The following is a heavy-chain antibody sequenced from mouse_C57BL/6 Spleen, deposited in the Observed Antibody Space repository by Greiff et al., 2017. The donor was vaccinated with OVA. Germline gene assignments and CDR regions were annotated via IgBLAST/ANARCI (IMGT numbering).Heavy chain of an antibody. CDR3: ARSYYYGSSFFDY. J-gene: IGHJ2*01. CDR1: GYTFTSYW. V-gene: IGHV1-55*01. Sequence: VQLQQPGAELVKPGASVKMSCKASGYTFTSYWITWVKQRPGQGLEWIGDIYPGSGSTNYNEKFKSKATLTVDTSSSTAYMQLSSLTSEDSAVYYCARSYYYGSSFFDYWGQGTTLTVSS. CDR2: IYPGSGST. D-gene: IGHD1-1*01.